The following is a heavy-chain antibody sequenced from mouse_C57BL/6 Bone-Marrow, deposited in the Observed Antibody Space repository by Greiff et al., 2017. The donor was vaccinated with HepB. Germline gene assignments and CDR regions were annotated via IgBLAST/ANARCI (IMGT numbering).Heavy chain of an antibody. CDR2: IDPSDSET. J-gene: IGHJ4*01. CDR1: GYTFTSYW. CDR3: ARDWDGAYAMDY. Sequence: QVQLQQPGAELVRPGSSVKLSCKASGYTFTSYWMHWVKQRPIQGLEWIGNIDPSDSETHYNQKFKDKATLTVDKSSSTAYMQLSSLTSEDSAVYYCARDWDGAYAMDYWGQGTSDTVSS. V-gene: IGHV1-52*01. D-gene: IGHD4-1*01.